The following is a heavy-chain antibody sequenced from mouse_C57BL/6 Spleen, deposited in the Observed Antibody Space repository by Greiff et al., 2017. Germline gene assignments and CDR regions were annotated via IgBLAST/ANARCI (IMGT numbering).Heavy chain of an antibody. CDR3: ARVRSYYSNYDYFDY. D-gene: IGHD2-5*01. CDR2: INYDGSST. CDR1: GFTFSDYY. V-gene: IGHV5-16*01. J-gene: IGHJ2*01. Sequence: EVQLQQSEGGLVQPGSSMKLSCTASGFTFSDYYMAWVRQVPEKGLEWVANINYDGSSTYYLDSLKSRFIISRDNAKNILYLQMSSLKSEDTATYYCARVRSYYSNYDYFDYWGQGTTLTVSS.